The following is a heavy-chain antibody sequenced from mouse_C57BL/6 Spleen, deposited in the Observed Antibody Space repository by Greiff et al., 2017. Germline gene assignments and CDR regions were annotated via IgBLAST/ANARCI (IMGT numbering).Heavy chain of an antibody. Sequence: QVQLKESGPGLVQPSQSLSITCTVSGFSLTSYGVHWVRQSPGKGLEWLGVIWRGGSTDYNAAFISRLSISKDNSKGQVFFKMNSLQADDTAIYYCARYCEYGSSYWYFDVWGTGTTVTVSS. CDR1: GFSLTSYG. D-gene: IGHD1-1*01. J-gene: IGHJ1*03. CDR2: IWRGGST. V-gene: IGHV2-2*01. CDR3: ARYCEYGSSYWYFDV.